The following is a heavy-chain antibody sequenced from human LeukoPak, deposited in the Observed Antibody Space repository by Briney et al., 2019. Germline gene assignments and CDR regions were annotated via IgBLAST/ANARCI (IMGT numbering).Heavy chain of an antibody. D-gene: IGHD1-26*01. CDR3: AKDRGLVGSTPSNFDY. Sequence: GGSLRLSCAASGFTFSSNAMNWVRQAPGKGLEWVSGISGSGGSTYSADSVKGRFTISRDNSKKTVYLQVNSLRAEDTAVYYCAKDRGLVGSTPSNFDYWGQGTLVTVSS. J-gene: IGHJ4*02. CDR2: ISGSGGST. CDR1: GFTFSSNA. V-gene: IGHV3-23*01.